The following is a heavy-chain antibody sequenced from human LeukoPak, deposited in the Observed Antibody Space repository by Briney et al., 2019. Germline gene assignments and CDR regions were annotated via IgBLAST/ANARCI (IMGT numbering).Heavy chain of an antibody. CDR3: ARHWDSSSWLDAFDI. CDR2: IYYSGST. CDR1: GGSISSSSYY. D-gene: IGHD6-13*01. J-gene: IGHJ3*02. Sequence: SETLSLTCTVSGGSISSSSYYWGWIRQPPGKGLEWIGSIYYSGSTYYNLSLKSRVTISVDTSKNQFSLKLSSVTAADTAVYYCARHWDSSSWLDAFDIWGQGTMVTVSS. V-gene: IGHV4-39*01.